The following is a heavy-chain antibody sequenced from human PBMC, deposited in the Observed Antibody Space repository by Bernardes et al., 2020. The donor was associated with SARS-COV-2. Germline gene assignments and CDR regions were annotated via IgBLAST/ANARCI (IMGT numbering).Heavy chain of an antibody. D-gene: IGHD2-21*02. V-gene: IGHV3-9*01. CDR1: GFNYDIYA. Sequence: SLRLSCTISGFNYDIYAVHWVRQAPGKGLEWVSGMLWDRGSTGYADSVRGRFTISTDSARKSLYLEMNNLRTEDTALYYCARDLGVVTAAIGFWGQGTLVSVSS. CDR2: MLWDRGST. J-gene: IGHJ4*02. CDR3: ARDLGVVTAAIGF.